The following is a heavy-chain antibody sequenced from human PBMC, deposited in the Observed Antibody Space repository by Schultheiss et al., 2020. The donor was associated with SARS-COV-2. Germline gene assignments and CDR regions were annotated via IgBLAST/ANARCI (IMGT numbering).Heavy chain of an antibody. Sequence: GGSLRLSCAASGFTFSSYGMHWVRQAPGKGLEWVAVISYDGSNKYYADSVKGRFTISRDNSKNTLYLQMNSLKTEDTAVYYCTTDLAGDSGSYSGGAFDICGQGTMVTVSS. V-gene: IGHV3-30*03. D-gene: IGHD1-26*01. CDR2: ISYDGSNK. CDR3: TTDLAGDSGSYSGGAFDI. J-gene: IGHJ3*02. CDR1: GFTFSSYG.